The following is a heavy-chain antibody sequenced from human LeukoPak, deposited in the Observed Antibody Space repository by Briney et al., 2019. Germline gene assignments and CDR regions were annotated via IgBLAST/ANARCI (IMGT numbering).Heavy chain of an antibody. Sequence: SETLSLTSTVSGDSISSSSYYSRWVSHPPRKWLEWIVGFSYGGSTYYNPSLKSRVTISVYSSKNQFSLKVISVTAADTAIYFCARTVAAAAPGFWGQGILVTVSS. CDR2: FSYGGST. CDR3: ARTVAAAAPGF. V-gene: IGHV4-39*01. J-gene: IGHJ4*02. CDR1: GDSISSSSYY. D-gene: IGHD6-13*01.